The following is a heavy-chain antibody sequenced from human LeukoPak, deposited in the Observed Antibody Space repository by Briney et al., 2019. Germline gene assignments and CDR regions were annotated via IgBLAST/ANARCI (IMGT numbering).Heavy chain of an antibody. CDR1: GYAFTSYG. V-gene: IGHV1-18*01. CDR3: ARDTDTAMVLNGAALDY. Sequence: ASVKVSCKASGYAFTSYGISWVRQAPGQGLEWMGWISAYNGNTNYAQKLQGRVTMTTDTSTSTAYMELRSLRSDDAAVYYCARDTDTAMVLNGAALDYWGQGTLVTVSS. J-gene: IGHJ4*02. D-gene: IGHD5-18*01. CDR2: ISAYNGNT.